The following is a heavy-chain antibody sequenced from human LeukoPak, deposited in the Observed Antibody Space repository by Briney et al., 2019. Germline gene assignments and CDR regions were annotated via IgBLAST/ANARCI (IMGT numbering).Heavy chain of an antibody. Sequence: PSETLSLTCTVSGGSISTSSFYWVWIRQPPGKGLEWIGSMYYSGSTYYNPSLKSRVTISVDTSKNQFSLRLSSVTAADTAVYFCAKGLRYLSFNDAFDIWGQGTMVTVSS. D-gene: IGHD3-9*01. CDR3: AKGLRYLSFNDAFDI. V-gene: IGHV4-39*01. CDR1: GGSISTSSFY. CDR2: MYYSGST. J-gene: IGHJ3*02.